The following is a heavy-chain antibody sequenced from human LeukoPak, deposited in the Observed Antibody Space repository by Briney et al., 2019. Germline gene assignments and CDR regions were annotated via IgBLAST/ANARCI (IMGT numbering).Heavy chain of an antibody. V-gene: IGHV1-2*02. D-gene: IGHD5-24*01. J-gene: IGHJ3*02. CDR2: INPNSGGT. Sequence: ASVKVSCKASGYTFTGYYMHWVRQAPGQGLEWMGWINPNSGGTNYAQKFQGRVTMTRDTSISTAYMELSRLRSDDTAVYYCAREKMATNPDSFDIWGQGTMVTVSA. CDR3: AREKMATNPDSFDI. CDR1: GYTFTGYY.